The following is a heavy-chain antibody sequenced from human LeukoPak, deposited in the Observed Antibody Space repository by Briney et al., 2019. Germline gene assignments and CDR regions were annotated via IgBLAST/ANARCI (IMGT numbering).Heavy chain of an antibody. J-gene: IGHJ4*02. V-gene: IGHV4-61*02. CDR1: GGSISSGSYY. CDR3: ARVGSGCFDY. CDR2: IYTSGST. Sequence: PSQTLSLTCTVSGGSISSGSYYWSWIRQPAGKGLEWIGRIYTSGSTNYNPSLKSRVTISVDTPKNQFSLKLTSVTAADTAVYYCARVGSGCFDYWGQGTLVTVSS. D-gene: IGHD6-19*01.